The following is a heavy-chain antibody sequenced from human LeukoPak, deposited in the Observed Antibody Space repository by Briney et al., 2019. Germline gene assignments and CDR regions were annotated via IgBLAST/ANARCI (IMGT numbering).Heavy chain of an antibody. V-gene: IGHV3-23*01. Sequence: PGGSLRLSCAASGFTFSSYAMSWVRQAPGKGLEWVSAISGSGGSTYYADSVKGRFTISRDNSKNTLYLQMNSLRAEDTAVYYCARDCCGDSSGCLDYWGQGTLVTVSS. CDR3: ARDCCGDSSGCLDY. J-gene: IGHJ4*02. CDR2: ISGSGGST. D-gene: IGHD3-22*01. CDR1: GFTFSSYA.